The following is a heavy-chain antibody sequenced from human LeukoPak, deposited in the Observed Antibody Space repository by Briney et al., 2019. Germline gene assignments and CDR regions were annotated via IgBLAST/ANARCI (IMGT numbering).Heavy chain of an antibody. V-gene: IGHV3-30*18. D-gene: IGHD3-10*01. CDR2: ISYDGSNK. CDR1: GFTFSSDG. Sequence: RGSLRLSCAASGFTFSSDGMHWVREAPGKGLEWVAVISYDGSNKYYADSVKGRFTISRDNSKNTLYLQMNSLRAEDTAVYYCAKAYGSGSGDFDYWGQGTLVTVSS. J-gene: IGHJ4*02. CDR3: AKAYGSGSGDFDY.